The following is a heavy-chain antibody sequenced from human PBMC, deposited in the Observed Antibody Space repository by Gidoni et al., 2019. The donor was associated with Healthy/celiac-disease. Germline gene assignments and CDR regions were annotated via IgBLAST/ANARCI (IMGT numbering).Heavy chain of an antibody. CDR1: GGSFSGYY. V-gene: IGHV4-34*01. CDR3: ARGRSTVTTLVYFDY. CDR2: INHSGST. Sequence: QVQLQQWGAGLLKPSETLSLTCAVYGGSFSGYYWSWIRQPPGKGLEWIGEINHSGSTNYNPSLKSRVTISVDTSKNQFSLKLSSVTAADTAVYYCARGRSTVTTLVYFDYWGQGTLVTVSS. J-gene: IGHJ4*02. D-gene: IGHD4-17*01.